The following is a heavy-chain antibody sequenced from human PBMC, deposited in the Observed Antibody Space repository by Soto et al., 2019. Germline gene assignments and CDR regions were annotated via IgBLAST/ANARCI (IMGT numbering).Heavy chain of an antibody. D-gene: IGHD6-6*01. Sequence: SVKVSCKASGGTFSSYAISWVRQAPGQGLEWMGGIIPIFGTANYAQKFQGRVTITADESTSTAYMELSSLRSEDTAVYYCARGGIAARRSYYYYGMDVWGQGTTVTVS. CDR1: GGTFSSYA. V-gene: IGHV1-69*13. CDR2: IIPIFGTA. J-gene: IGHJ6*02. CDR3: ARGGIAARRSYYYYGMDV.